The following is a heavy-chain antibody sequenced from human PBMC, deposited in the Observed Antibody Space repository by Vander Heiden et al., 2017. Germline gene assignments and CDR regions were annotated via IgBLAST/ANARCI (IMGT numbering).Heavy chain of an antibody. CDR2: ISSSSSTI. Sequence: EVQLVASGGGLVQPGGSVRLPCAAPGFTFSSYSMNWVRQAAGKGLEWVSYISSSSSTIDYADTVKGRFTISRDDAKNALYLQMNSLRDEDTAVYYCARTLWGVGYWGQGTLVTVSS. V-gene: IGHV3-48*02. D-gene: IGHD3-10*01. J-gene: IGHJ4*02. CDR1: GFTFSSYS. CDR3: ARTLWGVGY.